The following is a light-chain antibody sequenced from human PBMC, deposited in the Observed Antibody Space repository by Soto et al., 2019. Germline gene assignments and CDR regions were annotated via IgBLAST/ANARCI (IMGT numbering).Light chain of an antibody. CDR3: NSYTTSSTWV. J-gene: IGLJ3*02. CDR2: EVS. CDR1: SSDVGGYNY. Sequence: QSALTQPASVSGSPGQSITISCTGTSSDVGGYNYVSWYQQHPGRAPKLMIYEVSNRPSGVSNRFSGSKSDNTASLTISGLQAEEEADYYCNSYTTSSTWVFGGGTKLTVL. V-gene: IGLV2-14*01.